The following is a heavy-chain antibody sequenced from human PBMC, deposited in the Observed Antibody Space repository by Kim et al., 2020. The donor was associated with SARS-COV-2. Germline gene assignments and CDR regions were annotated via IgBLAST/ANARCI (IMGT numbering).Heavy chain of an antibody. D-gene: IGHD6-13*01. J-gene: IGHJ4*01. CDR3: AKEVAEVGNPLFDY. CDR1: GFTFNNYA. Sequence: GGSLRLSCAASGFTFNNYAMSWVRQAPGKGLEWVAGIRGSGRNTYYADSVKGRFTISRENSENTLYLYLQMNSLRAEDTAVYYCAKEVAEVGNPLFDYWG. CDR2: IRGSGRNT. V-gene: IGHV3-23*01.